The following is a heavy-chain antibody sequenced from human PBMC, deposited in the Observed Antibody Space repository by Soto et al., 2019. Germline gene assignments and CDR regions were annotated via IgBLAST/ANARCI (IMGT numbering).Heavy chain of an antibody. J-gene: IGHJ4*02. CDR2: IFHDGTA. Sequence: PSETLSLPCSVSGVSISSGNWWTWVRQTPQRGLEYIGEIFHDGTANYYPSFERRVAISVDTSKNQFSLKLTSVTAADTAIYFCARLVYDTRLNYMYFDFWGQGALVTVSS. CDR1: GVSISSGNW. CDR3: ARLVYDTRLNYMYFDF. D-gene: IGHD2-8*01. V-gene: IGHV4-4*02.